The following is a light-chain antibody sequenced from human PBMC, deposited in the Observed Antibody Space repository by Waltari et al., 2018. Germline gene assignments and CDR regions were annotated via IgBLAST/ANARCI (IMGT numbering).Light chain of an antibody. Sequence: QDVVTQEPSVTVSAGGTVTLTCGSTTAPVPVTHYPHWFQQKPGQAPKTMIYDVGNKHSWTPARFSASLIGGKAALTLSGAQFEDEADYYCLLSFSDTVVFGGGTRLTVL. CDR1: TAPVPVTHY. J-gene: IGLJ2*01. V-gene: IGLV7-46*01. CDR3: LLSFSDTVV. CDR2: DVG.